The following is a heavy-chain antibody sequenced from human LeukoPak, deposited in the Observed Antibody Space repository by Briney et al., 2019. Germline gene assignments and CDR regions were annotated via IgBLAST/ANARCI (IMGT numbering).Heavy chain of an antibody. Sequence: GGSLRLSCAASGFTFSSYEMNWVRQAPGKGLEWVSRRLCEGPFTISRDNAKNSLYLQMNSLRAEDTAVYYCARDPGNGRLDYWGQGTLVTVSS. CDR1: GFTFSSYE. D-gene: IGHD2-8*01. J-gene: IGHJ4*02. V-gene: IGHV3-48*03. CDR3: ARDPGNGRLDY.